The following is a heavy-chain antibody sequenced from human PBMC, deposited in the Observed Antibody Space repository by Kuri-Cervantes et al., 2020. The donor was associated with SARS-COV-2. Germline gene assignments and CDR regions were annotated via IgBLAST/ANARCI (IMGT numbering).Heavy chain of an antibody. CDR1: GGTFSSYA. CDR2: INPNSGGT. CDR3: ARDPLTTVVTPRYGMDV. D-gene: IGHD4-23*01. Sequence: ASVKVSCKASGGTFSSYAISWVRQAPGQGLEWMGWINPNSGGTNYAQKFQGRVTMTRDTSISTAYMELSRLRSDDTAVYYCARDPLTTVVTPRYGMDVWGQGTTVTVSS. V-gene: IGHV1-2*02. J-gene: IGHJ6*02.